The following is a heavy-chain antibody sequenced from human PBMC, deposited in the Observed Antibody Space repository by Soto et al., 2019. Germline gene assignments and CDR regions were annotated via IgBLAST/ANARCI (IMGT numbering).Heavy chain of an antibody. D-gene: IGHD5-12*01. V-gene: IGHV3-30-3*01. CDR2: ISYDGSNK. CDR3: ARGRLRGFVDY. Sequence: QVQLVESGGGVVQPGRSLRLSCAASGFTFSSYAMHSVRQAPGKGLEWVAVISYDGSNKYYADSVKGRFTISRDNSKNTLYLQMNSLRAEDTAVYYCARGRLRGFVDYWGQGTLVTVSS. CDR1: GFTFSSYA. J-gene: IGHJ4*02.